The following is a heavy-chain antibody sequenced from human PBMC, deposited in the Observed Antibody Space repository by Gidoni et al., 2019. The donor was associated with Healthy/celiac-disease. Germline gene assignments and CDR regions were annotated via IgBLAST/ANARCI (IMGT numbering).Heavy chain of an antibody. V-gene: IGHV4-34*01. J-gene: IGHJ4*02. D-gene: IGHD3-10*01. CDR1: GWSFSGYY. CDR2: INHSGST. CDR3: ARERSHYYGSGTNFDY. Sequence: QVQLQPWGAGLLTPSETLSLACAVYGWSFSGYYWSWIRQPPGKGLEWIGEINHSGSTNYNPSLKSRVTISVDTSKNQFSLKLSSVTAADTAVYYCARERSHYYGSGTNFDYWGQGTLVTVSS.